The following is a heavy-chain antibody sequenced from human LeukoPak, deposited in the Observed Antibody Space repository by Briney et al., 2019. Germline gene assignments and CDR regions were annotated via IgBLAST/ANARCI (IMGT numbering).Heavy chain of an antibody. CDR3: AREEGGAGLYGFDI. CDR1: GFTFSSYS. V-gene: IGHV3-21*01. J-gene: IGHJ3*02. D-gene: IGHD1-26*01. Sequence: GGSLRLSCAASGFTFSSYSMNWVRQAPGKGLEWVSSISSSSDYIYYADSLKGRFTISRDNAKNSLYLQMNSLRAEDTAVYYCAREEGGAGLYGFDIWGQGTMATVSS. CDR2: ISSSSDYI.